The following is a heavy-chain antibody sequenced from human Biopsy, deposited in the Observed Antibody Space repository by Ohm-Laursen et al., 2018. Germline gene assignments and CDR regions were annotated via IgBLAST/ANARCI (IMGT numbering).Heavy chain of an antibody. CDR1: GGSISSSTTYY. Sequence: GTLSLTCTVSGGSISSSTTYYLAWLRQPPRKGLEWIGSIYNTETTFYNPSLDSRVTISFDTPTNQFSRKVSLVTAADTALYFCARHPTGFWFDPWGHGTLVTVSS. J-gene: IGHJ5*02. CDR2: IYNTETT. CDR3: ARHPTGFWFDP. V-gene: IGHV4-39*01.